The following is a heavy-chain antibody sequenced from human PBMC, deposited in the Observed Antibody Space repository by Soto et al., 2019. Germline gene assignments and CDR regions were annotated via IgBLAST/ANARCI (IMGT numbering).Heavy chain of an antibody. CDR1: GFTFSSYS. CDR2: ISSSSSYI. J-gene: IGHJ3*01. Sequence: GWSLRLSCAASGFTFSSYSMNWVRQAPGKGLEWVSSISSSSSYIYYADSVKGRFTISRDNAKNSLYLQMNSLRAEDTSVYYCARDPPYSSAAAFDFWGQGTMVTVSS. CDR3: ARDPPYSSAAAFDF. D-gene: IGHD6-25*01. V-gene: IGHV3-21*01.